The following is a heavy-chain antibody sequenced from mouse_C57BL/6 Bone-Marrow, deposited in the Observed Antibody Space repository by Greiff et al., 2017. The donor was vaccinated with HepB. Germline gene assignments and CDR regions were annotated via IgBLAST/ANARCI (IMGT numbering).Heavy chain of an antibody. V-gene: IGHV2-5*01. D-gene: IGHD2-10*02. CDR3: ATKGGYGNYIAY. CDR2: IWRGGST. Sequence: VKLMESGPGLVQPSQSLSITCTVSGFSLTSYGVHWVRQSPGKGLEWLGVIWRGGSTDYNAAFMSRLSITKDNSKSQVFFKMNSLQADDTAIYYCATKGGYGNYIAYWGQGTLVTVSA. J-gene: IGHJ3*01. CDR1: GFSLTSYG.